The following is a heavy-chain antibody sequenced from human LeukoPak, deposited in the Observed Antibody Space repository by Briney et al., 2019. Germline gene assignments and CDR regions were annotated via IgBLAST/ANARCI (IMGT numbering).Heavy chain of an antibody. CDR1: GFPFSSYA. J-gene: IGHJ4*02. CDR2: ISNNGGST. D-gene: IGHD6-13*01. V-gene: IGHV3-64D*06. CDR3: VKDSSSWYGGEYFDY. Sequence: GGSLRLSCSASGFPFSSYAMHWVRQAPGKGLKYVPSISNNGGSTYYADSVKGRFTISRDNSKNTLLLQMSSLRSEDTAVYYCVKDSSSWYGGEYFDYWGQGTLVTVSS.